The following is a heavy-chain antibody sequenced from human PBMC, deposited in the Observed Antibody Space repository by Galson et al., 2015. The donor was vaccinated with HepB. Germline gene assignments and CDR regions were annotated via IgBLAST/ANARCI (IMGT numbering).Heavy chain of an antibody. CDR2: VSVYNDNT. CDR3: ARDAGSGWSGFAYNYYGMDV. Sequence: SVKVSCKASGYTFISYGINWVRQAPGQGLEWMGWVSVYNDNTNYAQKFQGRVTMTTDTSTSTAYMELRSLRSDDTAVYYCARDAGSGWSGFAYNYYGMDVWGQGTTVTVSS. V-gene: IGHV1-18*01. J-gene: IGHJ6*02. CDR1: GYTFISYG. D-gene: IGHD6-19*01.